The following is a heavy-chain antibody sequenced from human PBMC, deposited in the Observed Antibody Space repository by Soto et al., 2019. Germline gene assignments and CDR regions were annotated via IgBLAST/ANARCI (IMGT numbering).Heavy chain of an antibody. D-gene: IGHD6-13*01. CDR1: GGSISSSTYY. V-gene: IGHV4-39*01. CDR3: ARVYSSSYHYFDY. CDR2: FFIGGNT. Sequence: SETLSLTCTVSGGSISSSTYYWGWMRQPPGKGLEWIASFFIGGNTYYNPSLKSRVTISVDTSKNQFSLKLSSLRAEDTAVYYCARVYSSSYHYFDYWGQGTLVTVSS. J-gene: IGHJ4*02.